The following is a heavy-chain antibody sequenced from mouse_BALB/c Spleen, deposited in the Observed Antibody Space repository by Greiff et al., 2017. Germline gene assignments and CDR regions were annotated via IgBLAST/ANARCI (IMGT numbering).Heavy chain of an antibody. V-gene: IGHV5-9-4*01. Sequence: EVQRVESGGGLVKPGGSLKLSCAASGFTFSSYAMSWVRQSPEKRLEWVAEISSGGSYTYYPDTVTGRFTISRDNAKNTLYLEMSSLRSEDTAMYYCALGFAYWGQGTLVTVSA. CDR1: GFTFSSYA. J-gene: IGHJ3*01. CDR2: ISSGGSYT. CDR3: ALGFAY.